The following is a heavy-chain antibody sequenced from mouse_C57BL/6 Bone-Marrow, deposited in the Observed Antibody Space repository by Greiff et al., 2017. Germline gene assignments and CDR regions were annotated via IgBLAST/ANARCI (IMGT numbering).Heavy chain of an antibody. D-gene: IGHD1-1*02. V-gene: IGHV5-6*01. CDR3: ARHGGSWFAY. J-gene: IGHJ3*01. CDR2: ISSGGSYT. Sequence: EVQLQQSGGDLVKPGGSLKLSCAASGFTFSSYGMSWVRQTPDKRLEWVATISSGGSYTYYPDSVKGRFTISRDNAKNTLYLQMSSLKSEDTAIYYCARHGGSWFAYWGQGTLVTVSA. CDR1: GFTFSSYG.